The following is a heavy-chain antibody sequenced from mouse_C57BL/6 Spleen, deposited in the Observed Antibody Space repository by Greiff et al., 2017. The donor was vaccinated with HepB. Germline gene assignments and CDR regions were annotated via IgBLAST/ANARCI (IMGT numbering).Heavy chain of an antibody. CDR3: FTTVVATGYFDV. CDR1: GYTFTSYW. V-gene: IGHV1-64*01. D-gene: IGHD1-1*01. J-gene: IGHJ1*03. CDR2: IHPNSGST. Sequence: QVQLQQPGAELVKPGASVKLSCKAYGYTFTSYWMHWVKQRPGQGLEWIGMIHPNSGSTNYNEKFKSKATLTVDKSSSTAYMQLSSLTSEDSAVYYCFTTVVATGYFDVWGTGTTVTVSS.